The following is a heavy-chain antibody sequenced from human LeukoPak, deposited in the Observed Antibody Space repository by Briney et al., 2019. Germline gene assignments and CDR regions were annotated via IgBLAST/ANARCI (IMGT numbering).Heavy chain of an antibody. CDR3: ARVSAGGGSEWVDN. CDR1: GDSITDYY. J-gene: IGHJ5*02. V-gene: IGHV4-59*01. Sequence: SETLSLTCTVSGDSITDYYWSWIRQPPGKGLEWIGYISYSGRATYNPSVKSRVTISLATSRTQFSLSLTSVTAADTAVYYCARVSAGGGSEWVDNWGQGTLVTVSS. CDR2: ISYSGRA. D-gene: IGHD1-26*01.